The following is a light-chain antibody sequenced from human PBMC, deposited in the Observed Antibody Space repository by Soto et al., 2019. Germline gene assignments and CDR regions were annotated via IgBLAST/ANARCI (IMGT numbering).Light chain of an antibody. V-gene: IGLV8-61*01. J-gene: IGLJ3*02. CDR3: VLYMGNGIWV. CDR2: STN. Sequence: QTVVTQEPSFSVSPGRTVTLTCGLSSGSVSTSYFPSWYQQTPGQAPRTLIYSTNTRSSGVPDPFSGSILGNKAALTIAGAQADDESDYYCVLYMGNGIWVFGGGTKLTVL. CDR1: SGSVSTSYF.